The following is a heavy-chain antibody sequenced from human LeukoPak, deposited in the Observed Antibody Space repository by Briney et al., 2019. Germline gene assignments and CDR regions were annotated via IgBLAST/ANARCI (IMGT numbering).Heavy chain of an antibody. CDR2: IYSSGST. Sequence: PAETLSLTCTVSGGSITNYYWTWIRQSAGKGLEWIGRIYSSGSTTYNPSLKSRVDMSVDTYKNQLPLILRSVTAADAAVCYCAGVSPIRVASSSYYYGVDFWGQGTTVIVS. CDR3: AGVSPIRVASSSYYYGVDF. D-gene: IGHD6-19*01. CDR1: GGSITNYY. J-gene: IGHJ6*02. V-gene: IGHV4-4*07.